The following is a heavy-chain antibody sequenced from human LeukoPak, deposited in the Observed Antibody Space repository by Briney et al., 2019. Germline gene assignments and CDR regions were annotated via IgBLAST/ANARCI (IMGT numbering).Heavy chain of an antibody. CDR2: IYYSGST. D-gene: IGHD2-21*01. CDR1: GGSFSGYY. V-gene: IGHV4-59*01. Sequence: KPSETLSLTCAVYGGSFSGYYWSWIRQPPGKGLEWIGYIYYSGSTNYNPSLKSRVTISVDTSKNQFSLKLSSVTAADTAVYYCARDIRQYYFDYWGQGTLVTVSS. CDR3: ARDIRQYYFDY. J-gene: IGHJ4*02.